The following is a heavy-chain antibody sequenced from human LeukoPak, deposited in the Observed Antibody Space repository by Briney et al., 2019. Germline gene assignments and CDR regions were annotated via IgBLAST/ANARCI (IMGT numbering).Heavy chain of an antibody. J-gene: IGHJ5*02. CDR2: IYYSGST. D-gene: IGHD3-10*01. Sequence: SETLSLTCTVSGGSISSSSYYWGWIRQPPGKGLEWIGSIYYSGSTYYNPSLKSRVTISVDTSKNQFSLKLSSVTAADTAVYYCARQVRGVTLDNWFDPWGQGTLVTVS. CDR3: ARQVRGVTLDNWFDP. CDR1: GGSISSSSYY. V-gene: IGHV4-39*01.